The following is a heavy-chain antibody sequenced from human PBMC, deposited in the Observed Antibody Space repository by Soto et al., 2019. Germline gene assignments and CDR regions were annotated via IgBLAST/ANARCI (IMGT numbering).Heavy chain of an antibody. D-gene: IGHD6-19*01. CDR1: GFTFSSYW. Sequence: GGSLRLSCAASGFTFSSYWMSWVRQAPGKGLEWVANIKQDGSEKYYVDSVKGRFTISRDNAKNSLYLQMNSLRAEDTAVYYFARDSSGWRSDGLDYLGQGTLGNVAS. CDR3: ARDSSGWRSDGLDY. V-gene: IGHV3-7*03. J-gene: IGHJ4*02. CDR2: IKQDGSEK.